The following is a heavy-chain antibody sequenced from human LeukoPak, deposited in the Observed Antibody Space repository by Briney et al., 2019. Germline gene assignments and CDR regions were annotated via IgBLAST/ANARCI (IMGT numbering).Heavy chain of an antibody. D-gene: IGHD4-17*01. CDR3: ATTRYDAFDI. J-gene: IGHJ3*02. CDR2: IYSGGST. Sequence: PGWSLRLSCAASGFTVISNYMSWVRQAPGKGLEWVSLIYSGGSTYYADSVRGRFTISRDNSKNTLCLQMNSLRAEDTAVYYCATTRYDAFDIWGQGTMVTVSS. CDR1: GFTVISNY. V-gene: IGHV3-53*01.